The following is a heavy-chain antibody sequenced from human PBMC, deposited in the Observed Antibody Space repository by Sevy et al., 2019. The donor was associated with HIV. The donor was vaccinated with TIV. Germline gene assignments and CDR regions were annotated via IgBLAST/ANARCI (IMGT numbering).Heavy chain of an antibody. CDR3: ARCPGHYSIDY. CDR2: IVTAAGVT. D-gene: IGHD2-21*01. J-gene: IGHJ4*02. V-gene: IGHV3-48*02. CDR1: GFTFNTYS. Sequence: GGSLRLACAASGFTFNTYSLSWVRQTPGKGLEWLAFIVTAAGVTYYANSVKGRFTISRDNAKNSLYLQMNSLRDEDTAVYYCARCPGHYSIDYWGQGTLVTVSS.